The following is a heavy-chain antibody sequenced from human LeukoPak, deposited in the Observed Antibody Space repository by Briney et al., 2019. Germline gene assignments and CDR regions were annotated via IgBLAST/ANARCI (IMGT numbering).Heavy chain of an antibody. CDR1: GFTFSSYS. J-gene: IGHJ4*02. CDR3: ARGLRRRAAETYYFDY. Sequence: PGGSRRLSCAASGFTFSSYSMNCVRQAPGKGLEWVSYISSSSSTIYYADSVKGRFTISRDNAKNSLYLQMNSLRAEDTAVYYCARGLRRRAAETYYFDYWGQGTLVTVSS. V-gene: IGHV3-48*01. CDR2: ISSSSSTI. D-gene: IGHD6-13*01.